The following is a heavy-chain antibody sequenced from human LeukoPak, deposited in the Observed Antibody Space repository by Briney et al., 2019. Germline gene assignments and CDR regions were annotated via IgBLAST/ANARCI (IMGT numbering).Heavy chain of an antibody. D-gene: IGHD3/OR15-3a*01. V-gene: IGHV3-30*13. Sequence: PGGSLRLSCAASGFTFSSYGMHWVRQAPGKGLEWVAVISYDGNNKYYADSVEGRVTISRDDSKNRLYLQMNSLRAEDTAVYYCARHKDWTFDYWGQGTLVTVSS. J-gene: IGHJ4*02. CDR2: ISYDGNNK. CDR1: GFTFSSYG. CDR3: ARHKDWTFDY.